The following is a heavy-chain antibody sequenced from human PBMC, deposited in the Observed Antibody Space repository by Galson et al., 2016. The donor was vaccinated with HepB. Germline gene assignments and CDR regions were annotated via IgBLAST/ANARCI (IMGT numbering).Heavy chain of an antibody. D-gene: IGHD3-10*01. CDR3: ARDRNYYGSGSPLTT. CDR1: GFTFSDYY. Sequence: SLRLSCAASGFTFSDYYMSWIRQAPGKGLEWVSYISSSGSTIYYADSVKGRFTIFRDNAKNSLYLQMNSLRAEDTAVYYCARDRNYYGSGSPLTTWGQGTLVTVSS. V-gene: IGHV3-11*04. CDR2: ISSSGSTI. J-gene: IGHJ5*02.